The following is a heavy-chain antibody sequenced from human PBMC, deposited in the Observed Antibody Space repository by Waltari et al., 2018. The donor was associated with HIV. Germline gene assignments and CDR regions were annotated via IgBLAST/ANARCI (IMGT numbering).Heavy chain of an antibody. V-gene: IGHV3-48*01. J-gene: IGHJ2*01. Sequence: EVQLVESGGGLVQPGGSLRLSCAASGFTFSSYSMNWVRQAPEKVLEWVSYISSSSSTIYSADSVKGRFTISRDNAKNSLYLQMNSLRAEDTAVYYCARSKYSSSSGFDLWGRGTLVTVSS. CDR1: GFTFSSYS. D-gene: IGHD6-6*01. CDR3: ARSKYSSSSGFDL. CDR2: ISSSSSTI.